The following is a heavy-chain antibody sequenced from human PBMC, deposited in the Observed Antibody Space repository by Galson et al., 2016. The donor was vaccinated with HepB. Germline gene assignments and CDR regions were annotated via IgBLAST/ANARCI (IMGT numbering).Heavy chain of an antibody. V-gene: IGHV5-10-1*01. CDR3: AIRLYSSGSFDY. J-gene: IGHJ4*02. CDR2: IDPSDSYT. CDR1: GYNFITYW. D-gene: IGHD6-19*01. Sequence: QSGAEVKKPGESLRISCMGSGYNFITYWISWVRQMPGKGLEWMGSIDPSDSYTNYSPSFQGHVTISTDRSISTAYLQWSSLKASDTAIYYSAIRLYSSGSFDYWGQGTLVTVSS.